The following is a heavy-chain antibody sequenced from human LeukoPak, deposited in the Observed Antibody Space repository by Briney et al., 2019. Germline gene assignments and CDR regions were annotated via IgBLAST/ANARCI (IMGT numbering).Heavy chain of an antibody. Sequence: PSETLSLACTVSGGSISSSSYYWAWIRQPPGKGLEWIASIHYSGSTYYNPSLKSRVTISVDTSKNQFSLKLSSVTAADTAVYYCARPKILNYYYMDVWGKGTTVTVSS. J-gene: IGHJ6*03. CDR1: GGSISSSSYY. CDR3: ARPKILNYYYMDV. V-gene: IGHV4-39*07. CDR2: IHYSGST. D-gene: IGHD2-15*01.